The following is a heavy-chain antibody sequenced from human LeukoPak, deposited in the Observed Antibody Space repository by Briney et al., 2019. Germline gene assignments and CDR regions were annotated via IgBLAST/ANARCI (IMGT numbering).Heavy chain of an antibody. Sequence: KLGESLKISCKAPGYTFSDYWIAWVRQMPGKGLEWMGIIYPGDSDTRYNPSFQGQVTISADKSISTAYLQWSSLKASDTAMYYCARQDRTVTTDYWGQGTLVTVSS. J-gene: IGHJ4*02. CDR1: GYTFSDYW. D-gene: IGHD4-17*01. CDR3: ARQDRTVTTDY. CDR2: IYPGDSDT. V-gene: IGHV5-51*01.